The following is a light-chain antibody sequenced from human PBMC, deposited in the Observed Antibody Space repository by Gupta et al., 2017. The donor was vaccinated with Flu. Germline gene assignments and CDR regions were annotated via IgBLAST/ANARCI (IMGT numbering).Light chain of an antibody. CDR1: SSDVGNNNE. V-gene: IGLV2-8*01. CDR3: GSSDGSSTCAV. CDR2: VVS. J-gene: IGLJ1*01. Sequence: TISGTGTSSDVGNNNEGSGYIQNPGKTPNFIIYVVSRRPSGVHNRFYGSKSGNTASLTVAGLQAEDAADYYCGSSDGSSTCAVFGMGTKVTVL.